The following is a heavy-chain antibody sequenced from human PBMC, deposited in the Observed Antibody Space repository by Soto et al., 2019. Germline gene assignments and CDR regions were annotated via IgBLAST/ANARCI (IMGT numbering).Heavy chain of an antibody. CDR2: ISGSGGST. J-gene: IGHJ4*02. CDR1: GLKFINHA. Sequence: PGGPLRLPYGAFGLKFINHAMSRVRHDPGKGLECVSAISGSGGSTYYADSVKGRFTLSRDNSKNTLYLQMNSLRAEYTVVYYCAKTKSVYYFDYWGQGTLVTVSS. CDR3: AKTKSVYYFDY. V-gene: IGHV3-23*01.